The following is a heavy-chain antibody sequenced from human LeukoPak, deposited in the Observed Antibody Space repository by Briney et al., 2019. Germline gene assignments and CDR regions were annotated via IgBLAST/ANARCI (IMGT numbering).Heavy chain of an antibody. Sequence: GGSLRLSCAASGFTFSSYGMHWVRQAPGKGLEWVAVIWYDGSNKYYADSVKGRFTISRDNSKNTLYLQMNSLRAEDTAVYYCANKGDEFGELLYTWFDYWGQGTLVTVSS. CDR2: IWYDGSNK. D-gene: IGHD3-10*01. V-gene: IGHV3-33*08. CDR3: ANKGDEFGELLYTWFDY. CDR1: GFTFSSYG. J-gene: IGHJ4*02.